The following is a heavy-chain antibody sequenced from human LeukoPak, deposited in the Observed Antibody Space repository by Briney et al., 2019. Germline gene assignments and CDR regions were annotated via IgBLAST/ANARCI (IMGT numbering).Heavy chain of an antibody. CDR2: IYTSGST. D-gene: IGHD1-26*01. J-gene: IGHJ4*02. CDR1: GGSISSYY. V-gene: IGHV4-4*07. Sequence: SETLSLTCTVSGGSISSYYWSWIRQPAGKGLEWIGRIYTSGSTNYNASLKSRVSMSVDTSKNEFSLKLSSVTAADTAVFYCARENSGSYREFDYWGQGTLVTVSS. CDR3: ARENSGSYREFDY.